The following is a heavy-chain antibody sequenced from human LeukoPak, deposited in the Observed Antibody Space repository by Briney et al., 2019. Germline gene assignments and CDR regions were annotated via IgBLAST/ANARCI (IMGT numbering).Heavy chain of an antibody. CDR2: ISSNGGST. V-gene: IGHV3-64D*09. J-gene: IGHJ4*02. Sequence: GGSLRLSCSASGFTFSSYAMHWVRQAPGKGLEYVSAISSNGGSTYYADSVKGRFTISRDNSKNTLYLQMSSLRAEDTAVYYCARVGLLWFGELSYFDYWGQGTLVTVSS. CDR3: ARVGLLWFGELSYFDY. CDR1: GFTFSSYA. D-gene: IGHD3-10*01.